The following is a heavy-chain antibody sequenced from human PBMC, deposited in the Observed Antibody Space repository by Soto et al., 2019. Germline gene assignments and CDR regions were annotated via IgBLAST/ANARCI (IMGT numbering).Heavy chain of an antibody. J-gene: IGHJ5*02. Sequence: SVKVSCKASGGTFSSYAISWVRQAPGQGLEWMGGIIPIFGTANYAQKFQGRATITADESTSTAYMELSSLRSEDTAVYYCARGATYFFSWFDPWGQGTLVTVSS. V-gene: IGHV1-69*13. CDR2: IIPIFGTA. CDR3: ARGATYFFSWFDP. D-gene: IGHD2-8*01. CDR1: GGTFSSYA.